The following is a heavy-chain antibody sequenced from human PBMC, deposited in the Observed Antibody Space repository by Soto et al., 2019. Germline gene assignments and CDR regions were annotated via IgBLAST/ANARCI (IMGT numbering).Heavy chain of an antibody. J-gene: IGHJ4*02. CDR3: ARDCSGGYCNLDF. Sequence: GASVKVSCKASGYTFSNYGISWVRQAPGQGLEWMGWISAYSGSTKYAQNLQGRVTMTTDTSTSTAYMDLGSLRSDDTAVYYCARDCSGGYCNLDFWGQGTLVTVSS. CDR1: GYTFSNYG. CDR2: ISAYSGST. V-gene: IGHV1-18*01. D-gene: IGHD2-15*01.